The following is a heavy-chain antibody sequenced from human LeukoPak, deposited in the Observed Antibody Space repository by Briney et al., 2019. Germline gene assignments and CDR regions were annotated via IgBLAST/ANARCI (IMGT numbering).Heavy chain of an antibody. Sequence: SETLSLTCTVFGGSISSGVYYWSWIRQHPGKGLEWIGYIYYSGSTYYNPSLKSRVTISVDTSKNQFSLKLSSVTAADTAVYYCAGSIVGATPFDYWGQGTLVTVSS. CDR1: GGSISSGVYY. D-gene: IGHD1-26*01. CDR2: IYYSGST. CDR3: AGSIVGATPFDY. J-gene: IGHJ4*02. V-gene: IGHV4-31*03.